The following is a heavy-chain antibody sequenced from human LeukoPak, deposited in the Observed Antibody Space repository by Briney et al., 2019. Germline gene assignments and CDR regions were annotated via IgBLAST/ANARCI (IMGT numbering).Heavy chain of an antibody. CDR1: GGSMNSTSYY. J-gene: IGHJ5*02. V-gene: IGHV4-39*01. CDR2: IYYSGTT. D-gene: IGHD6-25*01. Sequence: SETLSLTCTVSGGSMNSTSYYWGWIRQPPGKGPDWIANIYYSGTTYYNPSLKSRVTISVDMSKNQFSLILRSVTAADTAVYYCARLGYSTGWYNPWGQGTLVTVSS. CDR3: ARLGYSTGWYNP.